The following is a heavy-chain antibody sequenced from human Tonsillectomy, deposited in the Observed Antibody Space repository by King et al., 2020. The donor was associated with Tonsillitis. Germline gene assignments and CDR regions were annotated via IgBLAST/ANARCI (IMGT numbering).Heavy chain of an antibody. D-gene: IGHD3-22*01. V-gene: IGHV4-38-2*01. CDR3: ATYLQYYDSSGHLDY. Sequence: VQLQESGPGLVKPSETLSLTCAVSGYSISSGYYWGWIRQPPGKGLEWIGSIYHSGTTYYKPSLKSRVTISMDTSKNQFSLKLTSVTAADTAVYYCATYLQYYDSSGHLDYWGQGTLVTVSS. CDR2: IYHSGTT. J-gene: IGHJ4*02. CDR1: GYSISSGYY.